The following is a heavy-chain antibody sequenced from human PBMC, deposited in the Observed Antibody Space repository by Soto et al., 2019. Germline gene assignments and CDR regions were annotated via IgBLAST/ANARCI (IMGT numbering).Heavy chain of an antibody. CDR3: ARSANHYDSSLVAWVYYSDS. CDR1: GGSVNSGDYY. V-gene: IGHV4-61*08. J-gene: IGHJ4*02. Sequence: PSETLSLTCTVSGGSVNSGDYYWSWIRQPPGKGLEWIGYIHCTGSTNYNPSLKSRVTISVDTSKNQFSLKLSSVTAADTAVYFCARSANHYDSSLVAWVYYSDSWGQGTLVTVSS. D-gene: IGHD3-22*01. CDR2: IHCTGST.